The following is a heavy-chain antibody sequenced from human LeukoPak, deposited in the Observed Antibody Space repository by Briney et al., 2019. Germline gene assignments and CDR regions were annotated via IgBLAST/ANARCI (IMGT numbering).Heavy chain of an antibody. Sequence: GGSLRLSCAGSGFTFSSYAMSWVRQAPGKGLEWVSAISGSGGSTYYADSVKGRFTISRDNSKNTLYLQMNSLRAEDTAVYYCAKDQYGSGSYYDAFDIWGQGTMVTVSS. J-gene: IGHJ3*02. CDR1: GFTFSSYA. D-gene: IGHD3-10*01. V-gene: IGHV3-23*01. CDR3: AKDQYGSGSYYDAFDI. CDR2: ISGSGGST.